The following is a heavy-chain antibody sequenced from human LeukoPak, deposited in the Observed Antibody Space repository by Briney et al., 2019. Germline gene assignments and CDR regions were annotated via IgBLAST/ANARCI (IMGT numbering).Heavy chain of an antibody. V-gene: IGHV1-8*03. CDR1: GYTFTSYD. CDR3: ARGGNVDDYGDQRPYDWFDL. Sequence: ASVKVSCKASGYTFTSYDINWVRQATGQGLEWMGWMNPNSGNTGYAQKFQGRVTITRNTSISTAYMELSSLRSEDTAVYYCARGGNVDDYGDQRPYDWFDLWGQGTLVTVSS. D-gene: IGHD4-17*01. J-gene: IGHJ5*02. CDR2: MNPNSGNT.